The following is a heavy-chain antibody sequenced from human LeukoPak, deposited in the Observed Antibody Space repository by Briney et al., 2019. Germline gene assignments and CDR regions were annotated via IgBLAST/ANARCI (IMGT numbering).Heavy chain of an antibody. D-gene: IGHD6-13*01. CDR2: ISSSSSSTI. V-gene: IGHV3-48*01. CDR1: GFTFSSYS. J-gene: IGHJ3*02. Sequence: GGSLRLSCAASGFTFSSYSMNWVRQAPGKGLEWVSYISSSSSSTIYYADSVKGRFTISRDNAKNSLYLQMNSLRAEDTAVYYCARDLDSSSRYFSRHAFDIWGQGTMVTVSS. CDR3: ARDLDSSSRYFSRHAFDI.